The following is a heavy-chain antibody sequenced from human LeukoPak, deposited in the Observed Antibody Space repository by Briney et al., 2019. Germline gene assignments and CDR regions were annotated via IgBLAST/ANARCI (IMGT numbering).Heavy chain of an antibody. J-gene: IGHJ4*02. V-gene: IGHV3-21*01. CDR2: ISSSSSYI. CDR1: GFTFSSYS. D-gene: IGHD2-15*01. CDR3: ARGRGATQYFDY. Sequence: GGSLRLSCAASGFTFSSYSMNWVRQAPGNGLEWVSSISSSSSYIYYADSVKGRFTISRDNAKNSLYLQMNSLRAEDTAVYYCARGRGATQYFDYWGQGTLVTVSS.